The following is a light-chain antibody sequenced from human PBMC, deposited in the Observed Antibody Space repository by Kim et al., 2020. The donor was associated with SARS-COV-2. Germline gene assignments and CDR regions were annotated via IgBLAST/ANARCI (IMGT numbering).Light chain of an antibody. CDR1: SGSIAGNY. CDR3: QSSDTGTLWV. CDR2: EDN. Sequence: KPVTIPCTRSSGSIAGNYVQWYQQRPGSAPTTVIYEDNQRPSGVPDRFSGSIDSSSNSASLTISGLKTEDEADYYCQSSDTGTLWVFGGGTQLTVL. J-gene: IGLJ3*02. V-gene: IGLV6-57*03.